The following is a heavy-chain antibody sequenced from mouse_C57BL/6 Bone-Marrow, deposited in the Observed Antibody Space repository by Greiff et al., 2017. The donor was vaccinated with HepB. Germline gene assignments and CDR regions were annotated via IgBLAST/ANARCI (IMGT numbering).Heavy chain of an antibody. CDR2: ISSGGSYT. CDR1: GFTFSSYG. D-gene: IGHD4-1*01. Sequence: EVKLVESGGDLVKPGGSLKLSCAASGFTFSSYGMSWVRQTPDKRLEWVATISSGGSYTYYPDSVKGRFTISRDNAKNTLYLQMSSLKSEDTAMYYCARHELGFDYWGQGTTLTVSS. CDR3: ARHELGFDY. V-gene: IGHV5-6*02. J-gene: IGHJ2*01.